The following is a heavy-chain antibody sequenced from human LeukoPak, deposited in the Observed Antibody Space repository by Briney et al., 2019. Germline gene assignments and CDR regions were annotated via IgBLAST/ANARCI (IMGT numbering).Heavy chain of an antibody. Sequence: GGSLRLSCAASGFTFSSYAMNWVRQAPGKGLEWVSSISSSSSYIYYADSVKGRITISRDNAKNSLYLQMNSLRVEDTAVYHCAKALRGSSSLVYYYYYMDVWGKGTTVTVSS. CDR2: ISSSSSYI. D-gene: IGHD6-13*01. CDR3: AKALRGSSSLVYYYYYMDV. CDR1: GFTFSSYA. J-gene: IGHJ6*03. V-gene: IGHV3-21*01.